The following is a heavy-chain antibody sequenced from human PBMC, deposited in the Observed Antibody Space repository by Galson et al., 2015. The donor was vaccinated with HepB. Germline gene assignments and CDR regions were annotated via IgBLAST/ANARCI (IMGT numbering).Heavy chain of an antibody. D-gene: IGHD6-19*01. CDR2: ISSNGGST. CDR3: VKEGRVYSSGWFTGRSGMDV. CDR1: GFTFSSYA. Sequence: SLRLSCAASGFTFSSYAMHWVRQAPGKGLEYVSAISSNGGSTYYADSVKGRFTISRDNSKNTLYLQMSSLRAEDTAVYYCVKEGRVYSSGWFTGRSGMDVWGQGTTVTVSS. V-gene: IGHV3-64D*06. J-gene: IGHJ6*02.